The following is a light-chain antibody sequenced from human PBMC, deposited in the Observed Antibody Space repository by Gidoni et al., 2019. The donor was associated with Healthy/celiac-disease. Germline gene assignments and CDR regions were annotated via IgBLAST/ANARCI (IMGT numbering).Light chain of an antibody. CDR2: DAS. V-gene: IGKV3-11*01. Sequence: EIVLTQSPATLSLSPGERATLSCRASQSVRSYLAWYQQKPGQVLRLLIYDASNRATGIPARFSGSGSGTDFTLTISSLEPEDFAVYYCQQRSNWPPLTFGGGTKVEIK. J-gene: IGKJ4*01. CDR3: QQRSNWPPLT. CDR1: QSVRSY.